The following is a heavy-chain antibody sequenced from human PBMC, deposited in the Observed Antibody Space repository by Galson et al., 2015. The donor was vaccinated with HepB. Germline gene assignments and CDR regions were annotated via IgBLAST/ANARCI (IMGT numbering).Heavy chain of an antibody. V-gene: IGHV3-23*01. Sequence: SLRLSCAASGFTFSSYAMSWVRQAPGKGLEWVSAIGGSGGSTYYADSVKGRFTISRDNSKNTLYLQMNSLRAEDTAVYYCAKVYYYDSSGYYGWYFQHWGQGTLVTVSS. CDR2: IGGSGGST. CDR1: GFTFSSYA. D-gene: IGHD3-22*01. CDR3: AKVYYYDSSGYYGWYFQH. J-gene: IGHJ1*01.